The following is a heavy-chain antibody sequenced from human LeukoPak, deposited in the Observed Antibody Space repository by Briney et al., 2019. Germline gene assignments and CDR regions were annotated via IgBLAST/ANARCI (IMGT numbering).Heavy chain of an antibody. CDR1: GFTFSSYA. Sequence: GGSLRLSCAASGFTFSSYAMSWVRQAPGKGLEWVSAISGSGGSTYYADSVKGRFTISRDNSKNTLYLQMNSLRAEDTAVYYCAKDWSPEWELLGENDAFDIWGQGTMVTVSS. CDR2: ISGSGGST. D-gene: IGHD1-26*01. V-gene: IGHV3-23*01. CDR3: AKDWSPEWELLGENDAFDI. J-gene: IGHJ3*02.